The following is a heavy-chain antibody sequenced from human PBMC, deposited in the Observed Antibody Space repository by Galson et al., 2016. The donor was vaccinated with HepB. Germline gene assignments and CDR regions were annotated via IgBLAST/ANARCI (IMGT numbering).Heavy chain of an antibody. CDR2: ISSSGGMI. CDR1: GFTFSSYE. CDR3: VRDSGGYRDGPQYYLDY. V-gene: IGHV3-48*03. J-gene: IGHJ4*02. D-gene: IGHD5-18*01. Sequence: SLRLSCAASGFTFSSYEMHWVRQAPGKGLEWVSYISSSGGMILYADSVRGRFTISRDHAENSLSLQMDSLRPEDTGVYFCVRDSGGYRDGPQYYLDYWGQGTLVTVSS.